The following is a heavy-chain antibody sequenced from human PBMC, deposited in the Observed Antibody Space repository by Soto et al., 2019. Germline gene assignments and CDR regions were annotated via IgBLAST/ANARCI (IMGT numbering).Heavy chain of an antibody. V-gene: IGHV4-31*03. J-gene: IGHJ4*02. D-gene: IGHD3-10*01. CDR3: ATYGSGTYNATTFDY. Sequence: QVQLQESGPGLVKPSQTLSLTCPVSGGSISSGDYYWSWIRQHPGKGLEWIGYIYYSGSTYYNPSPKSRVTISVDASKNQFSLKLSSVTAADTAVYYCATYGSGTYNATTFDYWGQGTLVTVSS. CDR1: GGSISSGDYY. CDR2: IYYSGST.